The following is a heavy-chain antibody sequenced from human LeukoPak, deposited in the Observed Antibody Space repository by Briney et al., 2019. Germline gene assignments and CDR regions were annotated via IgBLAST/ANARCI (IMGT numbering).Heavy chain of an antibody. Sequence: ASVKVSCKVSGYTLTELSMHWVRQAPGKGLEWMGGFDPEDGETIYAQKFQGRVTMTEDTSTDTAYMELSSLRSEDTAVYYCLTYYYDSSGYYSYDFDYWGQGTLVTVSS. CDR1: GYTLTELS. J-gene: IGHJ4*02. CDR2: FDPEDGET. CDR3: LTYYYDSSGYYSYDFDY. D-gene: IGHD3-22*01. V-gene: IGHV1-24*01.